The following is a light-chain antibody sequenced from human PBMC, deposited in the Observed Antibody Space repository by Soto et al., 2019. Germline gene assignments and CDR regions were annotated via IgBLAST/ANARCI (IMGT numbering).Light chain of an antibody. CDR3: SSYTTSSTRV. J-gene: IGLJ3*02. Sequence: QSALTQPASVSGSPGQSITISCTGTSSDVGSYNYVSWYQQHPAKAPKLMIYDVSNRPSGVSNRFSGSKSGNTASLTISGLQSEDDADYYCSSYTTSSTRVFGGGTQLTVL. CDR1: SSDVGSYNY. V-gene: IGLV2-14*01. CDR2: DVS.